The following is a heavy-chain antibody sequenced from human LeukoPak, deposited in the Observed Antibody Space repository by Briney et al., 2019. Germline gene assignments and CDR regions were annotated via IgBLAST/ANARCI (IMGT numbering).Heavy chain of an antibody. CDR1: GYTFTNYY. Sequence: ASVKVSCKASGYTFTNYYIHWVRQAPGQGLEWMGLINPGGGNTNYAQNFQGRVTMTRDTSASTVYMELSSLRSEDTAVYYCGRSSSNNWFDPWGQGTLVTVSS. CDR2: INPGGGNT. J-gene: IGHJ5*02. V-gene: IGHV1-46*01. CDR3: GRSSSNNWFDP.